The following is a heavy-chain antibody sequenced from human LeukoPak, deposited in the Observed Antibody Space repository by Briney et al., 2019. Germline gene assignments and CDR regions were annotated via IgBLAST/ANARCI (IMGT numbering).Heavy chain of an antibody. CDR1: RFQFSSYA. D-gene: IGHD4-17*01. Sequence: GGSLRLSCVASRFQFSSYAMSWVRQAPGKGLEWVSVISNSGGRTFYTDSVKGRFTISRDNSKITLYLQMNSLRAEDTAVYYCAKSLARYYGDYFDYWGQGTLVTVSS. CDR2: ISNSGGRT. CDR3: AKSLARYYGDYFDY. V-gene: IGHV3-23*01. J-gene: IGHJ4*02.